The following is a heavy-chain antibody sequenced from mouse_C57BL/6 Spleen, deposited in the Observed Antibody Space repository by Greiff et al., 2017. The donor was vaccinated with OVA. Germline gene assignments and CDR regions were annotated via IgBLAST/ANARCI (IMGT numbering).Heavy chain of an antibody. CDR2: INPNNGGT. J-gene: IGHJ2*01. D-gene: IGHD4-1*01. V-gene: IGHV1-26*01. CDR3: ARSDWDGDY. CDR1: GYTFTDYY. Sequence: VQLQQSGPELVKPGASVMISCKASGYTFTDYYMNWVKQSHGKSLEWIGDINPNNGGTSYNQKFKGKATLTVDKSSSTAYMELRSLTSEDSAVYYCARSDWDGDYWGQGTTLTVSS.